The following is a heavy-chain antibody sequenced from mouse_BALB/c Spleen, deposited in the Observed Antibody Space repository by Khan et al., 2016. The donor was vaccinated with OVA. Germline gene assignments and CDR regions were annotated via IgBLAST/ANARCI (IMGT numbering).Heavy chain of an antibody. J-gene: IGHJ4*01. V-gene: IGHV9-3-1*01. Sequence: QVQLKQSGPELKKPGETVKISCKASGYTFTNYGMNWVKQAPGKGLKWMGWIYTYTGEPTYADDFKGRFAFSLESSASTAYLQINNLTNEDTATYFCARSSSRAMDYWGQGTSVTVSS. CDR3: ARSSSRAMDY. D-gene: IGHD1-1*01. CDR2: IYTYTGEP. CDR1: GYTFTNYG.